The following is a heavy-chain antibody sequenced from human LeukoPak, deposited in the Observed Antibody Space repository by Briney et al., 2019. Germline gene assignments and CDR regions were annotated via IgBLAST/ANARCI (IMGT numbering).Heavy chain of an antibody. V-gene: IGHV4-59*01. CDR2: IYYSGST. D-gene: IGHD4-17*01. Sequence: SETLPLTCTESGGPISSYYWSWIRQPPGKGLEWIGCIYYSGSTNYNPSLKSRVTISVDTSKNQFSLKLSSVTAADTAVYYCAVDYGDYYYYYMDVWGKGTTVTVSS. CDR3: AVDYGDYYYYYMDV. J-gene: IGHJ6*03. CDR1: GGPISSYY.